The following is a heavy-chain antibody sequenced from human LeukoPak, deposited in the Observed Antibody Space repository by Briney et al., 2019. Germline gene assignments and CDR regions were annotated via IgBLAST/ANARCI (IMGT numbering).Heavy chain of an antibody. CDR3: ARSVKRFDP. Sequence: SETLSLTCAVSGGSISSSNWWSWVRQPPGKGLKWIGEIYHSGSTNYNPSLKSRVTISVDTSKNQFSLKLSSVTAADTAVYYCARSVKRFDPWGQGTLVTVSS. CDR2: IYHSGST. D-gene: IGHD4-23*01. V-gene: IGHV4-4*02. CDR1: GGSISSSNW. J-gene: IGHJ5*02.